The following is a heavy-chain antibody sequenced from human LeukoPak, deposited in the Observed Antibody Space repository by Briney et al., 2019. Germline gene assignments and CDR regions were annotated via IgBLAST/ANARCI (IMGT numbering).Heavy chain of an antibody. CDR3: ARHQRYYYDSSGYYFDP. Sequence: SETLSLTCTVSGGSISSSDYYWGWIRQPPGKGLEWIGSIYYGGSTYYNPSLKSRVTISVDTSKNQFSLKLSSVTAADTAVYYCARHQRYYYDSSGYYFDPWGQGTLVTVSS. V-gene: IGHV4-39*01. J-gene: IGHJ5*02. CDR2: IYYGGST. D-gene: IGHD3-22*01. CDR1: GGSISSSDYY.